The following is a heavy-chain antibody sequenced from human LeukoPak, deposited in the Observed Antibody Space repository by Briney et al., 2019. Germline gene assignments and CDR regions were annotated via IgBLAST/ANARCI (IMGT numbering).Heavy chain of an antibody. Sequence: ASVKVSCKASGYTFTSYYMHWVRQAPGQGLEWMGIVNPSGGSTSYAQKFQGRVTMTRDTSTSTVYMELSSLRSEDTAVYHCAREGKRWLQSTAFDIWGQGTMVTVSP. D-gene: IGHD5-24*01. CDR1: GYTFTSYY. CDR3: AREGKRWLQSTAFDI. J-gene: IGHJ3*02. CDR2: VNPSGGST. V-gene: IGHV1-46*01.